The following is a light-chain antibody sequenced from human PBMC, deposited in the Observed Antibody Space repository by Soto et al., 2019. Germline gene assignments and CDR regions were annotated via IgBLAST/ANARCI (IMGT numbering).Light chain of an antibody. V-gene: IGLV1-40*01. Sequence: QLVLTQPPSVSGAPGQRVTISCTGSSSNIGAGYDVHWYQQLPGTAPKLLIYGNSNRPSGVPDRFSGSKSGTSASLAITGLQAEDEADYYCQSYDSSLSAHVVLGGGTKLTVL. CDR3: QSYDSSLSAHVV. J-gene: IGLJ2*01. CDR1: SSNIGAGYD. CDR2: GNS.